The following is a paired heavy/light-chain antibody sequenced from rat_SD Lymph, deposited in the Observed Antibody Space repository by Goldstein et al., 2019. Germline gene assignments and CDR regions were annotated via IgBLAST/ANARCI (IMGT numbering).Heavy chain of an antibody. Sequence: VQLVESGGGLVQPGKSLKLSCSASGFTFSSYGMHWIRQAPGKGLDWVAYISSSSGTVYADAVKGRFTISRDNAKNTLYLQLNSLKSEDTAIYYCARRPRLLWGVMDAWGQGASVTVSS. CDR3: ARRPRLLWGVMDA. CDR2: ISSSSGT. J-gene: IGHJ4*01. V-gene: IGHV5-62*01. CDR1: GFTFSSYG. D-gene: IGHD1-12*01.
Light chain of an antibody. CDR1: QNINKY. CDR3: LQHSSRYT. V-gene: IGKV22S7*01. CDR2: NTN. Sequence: DIQMTQSPSFLSASVGDRVTINCKASQNINKYLNWYQQKLGEAPKLLIYNTNNLQTGIPSRFSGSGSGTDYTLTISSLQPEDVATYFCLQHSSRYTFGAGTKLELK. J-gene: IGKJ2-3*01.